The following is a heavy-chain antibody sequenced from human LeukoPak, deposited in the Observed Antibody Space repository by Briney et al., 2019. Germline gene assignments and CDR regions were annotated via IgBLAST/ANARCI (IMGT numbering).Heavy chain of an antibody. CDR1: GYSISSGYY. V-gene: IGHV4-38-2*02. Sequence: SETLSLTCTVSGYSISSGYYWGWIRQPPGKGLEWIGSIYHSGSTYYNPSLKSRVTISVDTSKNQFSLKLSSVTAADTAVYYCARVLVVVTVPDYWGQGTLVTVSS. D-gene: IGHD2-21*02. CDR3: ARVLVVVTVPDY. CDR2: IYHSGST. J-gene: IGHJ4*02.